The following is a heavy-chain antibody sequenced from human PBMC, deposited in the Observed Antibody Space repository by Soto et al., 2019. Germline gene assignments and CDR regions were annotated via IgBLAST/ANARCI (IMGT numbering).Heavy chain of an antibody. J-gene: IGHJ4*02. Sequence: QLQLQESGPGLVKPSETLSLTCTVSGGSISSSSYYWGWIRQPPGKGLEWIGSIYYSGSTYYNPALTRRVNISVDTSKNQFSLKLSSVTAADTAVYYCASDSSGYYFCWGQGTLVTVSS. V-gene: IGHV4-39*01. CDR2: IYYSGST. D-gene: IGHD3-22*01. CDR3: ASDSSGYYFC. CDR1: GGSISSSSYY.